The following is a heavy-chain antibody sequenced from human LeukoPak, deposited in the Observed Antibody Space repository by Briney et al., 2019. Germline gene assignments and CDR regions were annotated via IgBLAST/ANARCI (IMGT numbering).Heavy chain of an antibody. J-gene: IGHJ4*02. CDR2: ISGRGVST. V-gene: IGHV3-23*01. Sequence: GGSLRLSCAASGFTFSTYAMSWVPQAPGKGLEWLSAISGRGVSTSYADSVRGRFTISRDNSKNTLYLQMNSLRAEDTAVYYCAKAASGNWNDVSDYWGQGTLVTVSS. CDR1: GFTFSTYA. CDR3: AKAASGNWNDVSDY. D-gene: IGHD1-20*01.